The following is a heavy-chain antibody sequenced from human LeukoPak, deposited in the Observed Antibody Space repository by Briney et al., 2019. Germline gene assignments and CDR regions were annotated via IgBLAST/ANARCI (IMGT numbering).Heavy chain of an antibody. V-gene: IGHV3-48*01. CDR3: ARVKDWYYYDSRFDY. J-gene: IGHJ4*02. CDR2: ISSSSSTI. CDR1: GFTFSSYS. Sequence: GGSLRLSCAASGFTFSSYSMNWVRQAPGKGLEWVSYISSSSSTIYYADSVKGRFTISRDNAKNSLYLQMNSLRAEDTAVYYCARVKDWYYYDSRFDYWGQGTLVTASS. D-gene: IGHD3-22*01.